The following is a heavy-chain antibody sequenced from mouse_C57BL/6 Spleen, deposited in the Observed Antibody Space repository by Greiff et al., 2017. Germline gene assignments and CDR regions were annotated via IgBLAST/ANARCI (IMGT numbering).Heavy chain of an antibody. CDR3: VREEDYGYEETYAMDY. J-gene: IGHJ4*01. D-gene: IGHD2-2*01. CDR1: GFTFNTYA. CDR2: IRSKSSTYAT. Sequence: VMLVESGGGLVQPKGSLKLSCAASGFTFNTYAMHWVRQAPGKGLEWVARIRSKSSTYATYYADSVKDRFTISRDDSQSMLYLQMNNLKTEDTAMYYCVREEDYGYEETYAMDYWGQGTSVTVSS. V-gene: IGHV10-3*01.